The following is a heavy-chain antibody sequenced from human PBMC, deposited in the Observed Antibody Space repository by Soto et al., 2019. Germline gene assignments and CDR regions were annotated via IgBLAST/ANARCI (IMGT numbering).Heavy chain of an antibody. J-gene: IGHJ6*02. D-gene: IGHD6-19*01. CDR3: ARVPVAASNYYYYYGMDV. Sequence: GGSLRLSCAASGFTFSSYDMHWVRQATGKGLEWVSAIGTAGDTYYPGSVKGRFTISRENAKNSLYLHMNSLRAEDTAVYYCARVPVAASNYYYYYGMDVWGQGTTVTVSS. CDR1: GFTFSSYD. CDR2: IGTAGDT. V-gene: IGHV3-13*01.